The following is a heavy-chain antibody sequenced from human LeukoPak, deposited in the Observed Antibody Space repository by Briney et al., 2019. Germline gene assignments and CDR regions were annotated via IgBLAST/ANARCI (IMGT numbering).Heavy chain of an antibody. V-gene: IGHV4-59*01. J-gene: IGHJ4*02. CDR1: GGSISNYY. CDR3: ARAYGDPFLFDY. CDR2: IYSSGST. D-gene: IGHD4-17*01. Sequence: SESLSLTCTVSGGSISNYYWSLIRQPPGKGLEWIGYIYSSGSTNYNPSLKSRVTVSLGASRNQFSLRLSSVTAADTAVYYCARAYGDPFLFDYWGQGTLVTVSS.